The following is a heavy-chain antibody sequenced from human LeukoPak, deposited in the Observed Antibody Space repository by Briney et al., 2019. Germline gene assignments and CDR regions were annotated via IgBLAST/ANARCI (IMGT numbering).Heavy chain of an antibody. J-gene: IGHJ4*02. CDR2: ISWNSGSI. Sequence: PGGSLRLSCAASGFTFDDYAMHWVRQAPGKGLEWVSGISWNSGSIGYADSVKGRFTISRDNAKNSLYLQMNSLRAEDTALYYCAKDNRIGGYDWSLGYWGQGTPVTVSS. V-gene: IGHV3-9*01. CDR3: AKDNRIGGYDWSLGY. D-gene: IGHD5-12*01. CDR1: GFTFDDYA.